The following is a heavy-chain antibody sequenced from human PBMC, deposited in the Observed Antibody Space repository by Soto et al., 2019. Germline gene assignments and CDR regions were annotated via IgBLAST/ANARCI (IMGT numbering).Heavy chain of an antibody. V-gene: IGHV4-4*07. CDR2: IYATGTT. CDR3: VRDGTKTLRDWFDP. Sequence: NPSETLSLTCTVSGASISGFYWSWIRKSAGKGLEWIGRIYATGTTDYNPSLKSRVMMSVDTSKKQFSLKLRSVTAAGTAVYYCVRDGTKTLRDWFDPWGQGISVTVSS. CDR1: GASISGFY. J-gene: IGHJ5*02. D-gene: IGHD1-1*01.